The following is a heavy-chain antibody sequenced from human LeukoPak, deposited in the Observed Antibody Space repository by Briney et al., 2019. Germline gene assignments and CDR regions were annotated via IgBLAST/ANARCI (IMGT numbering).Heavy chain of an antibody. CDR1: GFTFNSYA. CDR2: ISFSGGST. J-gene: IGHJ4*02. D-gene: IGHD2-15*01. Sequence: PGGSLRLSCAASGFTFNSYAMSWVRQAPGKGLEWVSTISFSGGSTYYSDSVKGRFTISRENSKKKLYLQMNSLRAADTAVYYCERDCSGGNCYYFDYWGQGTLVTVSS. V-gene: IGHV3-23*01. CDR3: ERDCSGGNCYYFDY.